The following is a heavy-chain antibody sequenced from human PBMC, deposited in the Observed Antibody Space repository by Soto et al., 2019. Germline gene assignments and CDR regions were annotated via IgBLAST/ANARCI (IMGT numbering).Heavy chain of an antibody. CDR1: GYTFTGNH. D-gene: IGHD2-15*01. Sequence: ASVKVSCKTSGYTFTGNHIHWVRQAPGQGLEWMGWINPISGGTKYREKFQGRVSITRDKSSSTAYMELSSLTSDDSAVYYCAKDGRHCSGGSCPQGHWGQGTLVNVSS. V-gene: IGHV1-2*02. CDR3: AKDGRHCSGGSCPQGH. J-gene: IGHJ4*02. CDR2: INPISGGT.